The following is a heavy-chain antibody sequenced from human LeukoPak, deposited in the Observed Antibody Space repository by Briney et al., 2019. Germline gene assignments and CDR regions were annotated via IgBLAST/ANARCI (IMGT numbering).Heavy chain of an antibody. V-gene: IGHV4-34*01. Sequence: SETLSLTCAVYGGSFSGYYWSWIRQPPGKGLEWIGEINHSGSTNYNPSLKSRVTISVDTSKNQFSLKLSSVTAADTAVYYCARGSGWPAYWGQGTLVTVPS. CDR3: ARGSGWPAY. CDR2: INHSGST. D-gene: IGHD6-19*01. CDR1: GGSFSGYY. J-gene: IGHJ4*02.